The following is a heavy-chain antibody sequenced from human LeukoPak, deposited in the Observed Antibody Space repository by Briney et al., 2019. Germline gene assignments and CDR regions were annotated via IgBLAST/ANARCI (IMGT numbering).Heavy chain of an antibody. V-gene: IGHV3-21*01. CDR2: ISSSLSYI. J-gene: IGHJ6*03. CDR3: ARDLGPYYYYMDV. Sequence: GGPLRLSCAASGFTFSSYNMNWVRQAPGKGLEWVSSISSSLSYIYYADSVKGRFTISRDNAKNSLYLQMNSLRAEETAVYYCARDLGPYYYYMDVWGKGTTVTVSS. CDR1: GFTFSSYN.